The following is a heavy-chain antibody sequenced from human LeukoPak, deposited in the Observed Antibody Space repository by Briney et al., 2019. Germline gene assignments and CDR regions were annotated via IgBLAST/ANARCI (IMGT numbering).Heavy chain of an antibody. Sequence: VASVKVSCKASGGTFSSYAISWVRQAPGQGLEWMGGIIPIFGTANYAQKLQGRVTITADESTSTAYMELSSLRSEDTAVYYCARDLRDGYNLESLGSYFDYWGQGTLVTVSS. CDR3: ARDLRDGYNLESLGSYFDY. J-gene: IGHJ4*02. CDR2: IIPIFGTA. CDR1: GGTFSSYA. D-gene: IGHD5-24*01. V-gene: IGHV1-69*13.